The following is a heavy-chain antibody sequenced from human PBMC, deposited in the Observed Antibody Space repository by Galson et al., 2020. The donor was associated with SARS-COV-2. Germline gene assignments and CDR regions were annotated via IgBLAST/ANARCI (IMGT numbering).Heavy chain of an antibody. CDR3: ASRHGYNYIHH. J-gene: IGHJ1*01. V-gene: IGHV3-33*01. Sequence: LSLTCAASGFTYSRNGIHWVRQAPGKGLEWVAVIWYDGSNKYYADSVKGRFTISRDNSKDTVYLQMNSLRDEDTAVYYCASRHGYNYIHHWGQGTLVTVSS. CDR2: IWYDGSNK. D-gene: IGHD5-12*01. CDR1: GFTYSRNG.